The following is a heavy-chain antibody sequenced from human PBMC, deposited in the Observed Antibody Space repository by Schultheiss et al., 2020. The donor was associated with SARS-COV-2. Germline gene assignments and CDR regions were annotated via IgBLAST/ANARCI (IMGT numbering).Heavy chain of an antibody. CDR3: ARGPDSGGYYYFF. CDR1: GGTFSSYA. V-gene: IGHV1-2*02. J-gene: IGHJ4*02. D-gene: IGHD3-22*01. CDR2: INPNSGGT. Sequence: ASVKVSCKASGGTFSSYAISWVRQAPGQGLEWMGWINPNSGGTNYAQKFQGRVTMTRDTSTSTVYMELSRLRSDDTAVYYCARGPDSGGYYYFFWGQGTQVTVSS.